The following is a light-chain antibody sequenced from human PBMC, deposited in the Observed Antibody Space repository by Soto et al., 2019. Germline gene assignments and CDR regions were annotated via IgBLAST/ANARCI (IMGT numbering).Light chain of an antibody. CDR3: QQSYSSPQMYT. CDR2: AAS. CDR1: QSISNS. Sequence: DIQMTQSPSSLSESVGDRVTITCRASQSISNSLNWYQQKPGKAPDLLIYAASNLQSGVPSRFTGSGSGTDFTLTISSLQPEDITTYYCQQSYSSPQMYTFGQGTKLEIK. V-gene: IGKV1-39*01. J-gene: IGKJ2*01.